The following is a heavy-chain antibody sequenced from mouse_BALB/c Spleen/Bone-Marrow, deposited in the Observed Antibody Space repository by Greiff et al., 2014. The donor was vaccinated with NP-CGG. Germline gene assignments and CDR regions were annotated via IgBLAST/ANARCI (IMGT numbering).Heavy chain of an antibody. CDR3: ARSYYGSSYYFDY. D-gene: IGHD1-1*01. V-gene: IGHV1-82*01. J-gene: IGHJ2*01. CDR1: GYSFSSSW. CDR2: IYPGDGDT. Sequence: QVQLQQSGPELVKPGASVKISCKASGYSFSSSWMNWVKQRPGQGLEWIGRIYPGDGDTNYNGKFKGKATLTADKSSSTAYMQLSSLTSVDSAVYFCARSYYGSSYYFDYWGHGTTLTVSS.